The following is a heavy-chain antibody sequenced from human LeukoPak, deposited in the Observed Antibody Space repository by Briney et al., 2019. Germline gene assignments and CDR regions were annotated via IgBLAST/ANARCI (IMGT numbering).Heavy chain of an antibody. CDR3: ARGFATMVRGVVLDF. CDR2: IYYSGST. Sequence: SETLSLTCTVSGGSISSYYWSWIRQPPGKGLEWIGYIYYSGSTNYNPSLKSRVTISVDTSKNQFSLKLNSVTAADTAAYYCARGFATMVRGVVLDFWGQGTLVTVSS. J-gene: IGHJ4*02. D-gene: IGHD3-10*01. CDR1: GGSISSYY. V-gene: IGHV4-59*12.